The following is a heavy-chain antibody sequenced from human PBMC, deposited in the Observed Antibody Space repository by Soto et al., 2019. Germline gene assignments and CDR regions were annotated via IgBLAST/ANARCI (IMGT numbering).Heavy chain of an antibody. V-gene: IGHV4-39*01. J-gene: IGHJ6*02. CDR1: GGSVSSNDYS. CDR2: IYSHDDT. Sequence: QLQLQESGPGLVKPSETLSLTCTVSGGSVSSNDYSWGWVRQSPGKGLEWIGAIYSHDDTHYNPSPLSRVTLSVDTSKFEFSLRLNSVTAADTAVYYCVRLNGYCVSTKCRGYYGMDVWGQGTTVTVSS. D-gene: IGHD2-2*03. CDR3: VRLNGYCVSTKCRGYYGMDV.